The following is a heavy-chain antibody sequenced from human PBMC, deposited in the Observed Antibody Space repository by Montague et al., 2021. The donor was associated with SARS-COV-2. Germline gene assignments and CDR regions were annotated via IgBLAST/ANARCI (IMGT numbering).Heavy chain of an antibody. CDR1: DGSFSGYY. Sequence: SETLSLTCAVYDGSFSGYYWSWIRQPPGKGLEWIGEINHSGSTNYNPSLKSRVTISVDTSKNQFSLKLSSVTAADTAVYYCARIRCITIFGVVITPYYYGMDVWGQGTTVTVSS. CDR3: ARIRCITIFGVVITPYYYGMDV. J-gene: IGHJ6*02. D-gene: IGHD3-3*01. CDR2: INHSGST. V-gene: IGHV4-34*01.